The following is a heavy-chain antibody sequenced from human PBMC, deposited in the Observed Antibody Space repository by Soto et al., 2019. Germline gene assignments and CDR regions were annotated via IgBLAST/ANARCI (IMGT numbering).Heavy chain of an antibody. J-gene: IGHJ6*02. CDR1: GYTFTSYD. Sequence: QVQLVQSGAEVKKPGASVKVSCKASGYTFTSYDINWVRQATGQGLEWMGWMNPNSGNTGYAQKFQGRVTMTRNTSISTAYMEVSSLRSEDTAVYYCARWPDGYYYYGMDVWGQGTEVTVSS. V-gene: IGHV1-8*01. CDR3: ARWPDGYYYYGMDV. CDR2: MNPNSGNT.